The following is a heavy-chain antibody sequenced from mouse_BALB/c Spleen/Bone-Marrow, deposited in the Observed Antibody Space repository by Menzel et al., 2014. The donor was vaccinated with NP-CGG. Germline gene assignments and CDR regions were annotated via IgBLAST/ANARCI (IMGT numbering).Heavy chain of an antibody. Sequence: EVQLQQSGAELVKPGASVKSSCTASGFNIKDTYMHWVKQRPEQGLEWIGRIDPANGNTKYDPKFQGKATITADTSSNTAYLQLSSLTSEDTAVYYCASYYYGSSRFACWGQGTLVTVSA. J-gene: IGHJ3*01. CDR2: IDPANGNT. V-gene: IGHV14-3*02. CDR3: ASYYYGSSRFAC. D-gene: IGHD1-1*01. CDR1: GFNIKDTY.